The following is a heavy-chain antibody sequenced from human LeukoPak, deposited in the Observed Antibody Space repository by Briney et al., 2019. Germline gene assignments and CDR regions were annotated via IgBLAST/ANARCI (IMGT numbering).Heavy chain of an antibody. D-gene: IGHD3-22*01. CDR3: AVGNYYDSSGYYFPET. J-gene: IGHJ5*02. Sequence: ASVKVSCKASGYTFTRYYMHWVRQAPGQGLEWMGIINPSGGSTSYAQKFQGRVTMTRDMSTSTVYMELSSLRSEDTAVYYCAVGNYYDSSGYYFPETWGQGTLVTVSS. CDR1: GYTFTRYY. CDR2: INPSGGST. V-gene: IGHV1-46*01.